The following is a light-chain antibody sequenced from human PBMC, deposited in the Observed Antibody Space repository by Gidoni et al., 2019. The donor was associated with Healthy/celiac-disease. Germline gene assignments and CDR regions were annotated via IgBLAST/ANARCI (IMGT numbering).Light chain of an antibody. V-gene: IGKV3-11*01. CDR1: QSVSSY. Sequence: IGLTPSPATLSLSPGERATLSCRASQSVSSYLAWYPQKPGQAPRLLIHDASNRATGIPARFSGSGSGTDFTLTISSLEPEDFAVYYCQQRSNWPLTFGGGTKVEIK. CDR2: DAS. J-gene: IGKJ4*01. CDR3: QQRSNWPLT.